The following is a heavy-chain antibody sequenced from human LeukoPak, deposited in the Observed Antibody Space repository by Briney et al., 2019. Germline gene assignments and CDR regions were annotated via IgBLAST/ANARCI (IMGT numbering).Heavy chain of an antibody. D-gene: IGHD3-10*01. CDR1: GFTFSSYS. V-gene: IGHV3-21*01. J-gene: IGHJ4*02. CDR3: ARDRDRGFDY. Sequence: GGSLRLSCAASGFTFSSYSMDWVRQAPGKGLEWVSSISSSSSYIYYADSVKGRFTISRDNAKNSLYLQMNSLRAEDTAVYYCARDRDRGFDYWGQGTLVTVSS. CDR2: ISSSSSYI.